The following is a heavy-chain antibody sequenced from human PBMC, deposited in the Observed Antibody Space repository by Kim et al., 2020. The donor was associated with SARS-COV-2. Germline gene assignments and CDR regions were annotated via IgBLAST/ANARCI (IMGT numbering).Heavy chain of an antibody. V-gene: IGHV4-4*07. CDR2: GGT. Sequence: GGTNYNPSLKSRVTMSVDTSKKQFSLKLSSVTAADTAVYYCARDLGWFDPGAREPWSPSPQ. CDR3: ARDLGWFDP. J-gene: IGHJ5*02.